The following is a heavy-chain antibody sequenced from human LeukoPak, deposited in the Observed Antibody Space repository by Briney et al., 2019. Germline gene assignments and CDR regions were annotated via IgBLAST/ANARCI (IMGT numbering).Heavy chain of an antibody. CDR2: IYPGDSDT. D-gene: IGHD3-22*01. Sequence: GESLKISCKGSGYRFISYWIGWVRQMPGKGLEWMGIIYPGDSDTRYSPSFQGQVTISADKSISTAYLQWSSLKASDTAMYYCARPLSYYYDSSGSDAFDIWGQGTMVTVSS. V-gene: IGHV5-51*01. J-gene: IGHJ3*02. CDR1: GYRFISYW. CDR3: ARPLSYYYDSSGSDAFDI.